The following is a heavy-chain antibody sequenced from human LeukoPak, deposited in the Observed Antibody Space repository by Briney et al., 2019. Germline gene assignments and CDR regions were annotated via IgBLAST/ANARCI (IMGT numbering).Heavy chain of an antibody. CDR2: INWNSGTI. CDR3: AKDVASVYTFGMDV. D-gene: IGHD2-8*01. J-gene: IGHJ6*02. CDR1: GFTFDDFA. Sequence: PGRSLRLSCAASGFTFDDFAMHWVRQAPGEGLEWVSGINWNSGTIDYADSVKGRFTTSRDNAKNSLYLQMNSLRAEDTALYYCAKDVASVYTFGMDVWGQGTTVTVSS. V-gene: IGHV3-9*01.